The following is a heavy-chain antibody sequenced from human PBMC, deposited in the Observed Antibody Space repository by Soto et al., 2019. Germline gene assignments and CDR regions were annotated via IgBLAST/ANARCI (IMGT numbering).Heavy chain of an antibody. J-gene: IGHJ4*02. Sequence: GASVKVSCKASGYTFTSSYIHWVRQAPGQGLEWMGIINPSTGSTTYTQSFQGRVTVTRDTSTSTVYMELSSLTSEDTAVYYCTREHARGGVYDLYFDYWGQGTLVTVSS. CDR1: GYTFTSSY. CDR3: TREHARGGVYDLYFDY. D-gene: IGHD5-12*01. V-gene: IGHV1-46*03. CDR2: INPSTGST.